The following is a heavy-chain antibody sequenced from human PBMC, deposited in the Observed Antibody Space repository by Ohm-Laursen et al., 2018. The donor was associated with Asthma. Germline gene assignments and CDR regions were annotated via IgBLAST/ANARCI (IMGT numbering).Heavy chain of an antibody. CDR1: GFTFSSYA. CDR3: ARASGGYYIDY. J-gene: IGHJ4*02. V-gene: IGHV3-48*04. D-gene: IGHD1-26*01. Sequence: SLRLSCAALGFTFSSYALNWVRQAPGKGLDWVSYINGDSKSIHYGDSVRGRFTLSRDNAKNSLYLQMNSLRAEDTAVYYCARASGGYYIDYWGQGTLVTVSS. CDR2: INGDSKSI.